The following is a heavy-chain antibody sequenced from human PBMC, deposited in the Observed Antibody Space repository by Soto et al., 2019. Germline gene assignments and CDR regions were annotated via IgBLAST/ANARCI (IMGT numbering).Heavy chain of an antibody. J-gene: IGHJ3*02. CDR2: HYYTGST. D-gene: IGHD2-2*02. V-gene: IGHV4-30-4*01. CDR1: GASISSGDYF. CDR3: ARVPLYGIVRAFDI. Sequence: SETLSLTCTVSGASISSGDYFWSWIRQPPGKGLEWIGYHYYTGSTYCNPSLKSRVTISVDTSKNQLSLKLNSVTAADTAVYYCARVPLYGIVRAFDIWGQGTMVTVSS.